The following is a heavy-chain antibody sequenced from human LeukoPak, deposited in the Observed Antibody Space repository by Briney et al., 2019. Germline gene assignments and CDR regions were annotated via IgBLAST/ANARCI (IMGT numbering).Heavy chain of an antibody. V-gene: IGHV4-4*07. CDR2: FYSGST. D-gene: IGHD1-26*01. Sequence: KASETLSLTCTVSGGSISNYYWSWIRQPAGKGLEWIGRFYSGSTNYNPSLKSRVTMSVDTSKNQFSLKLSSVTAADTAVYYCARDSRIMGAPGAFDYWGQGTLVTVSS. CDR1: GGSISNYY. J-gene: IGHJ4*02. CDR3: ARDSRIMGAPGAFDY.